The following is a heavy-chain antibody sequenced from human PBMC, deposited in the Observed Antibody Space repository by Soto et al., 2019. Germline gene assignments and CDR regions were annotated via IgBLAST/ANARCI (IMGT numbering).Heavy chain of an antibody. J-gene: IGHJ4*02. Sequence: PSETLSLTCTVSGASISSSYWSWIRQSPERGLEWIAYVYHTGATNYNPSLKSRVTISLDTSKGQFSLNLTSLTTADTAVYFCGWGGNRYSSVGCAVGGFDFWGEASLVTV. V-gene: IGHV4-59*01. CDR1: GASISSSY. CDR3: GWGGNRYSSVGCAVGGFDF. D-gene: IGHD6-19*01. CDR2: VYHTGAT.